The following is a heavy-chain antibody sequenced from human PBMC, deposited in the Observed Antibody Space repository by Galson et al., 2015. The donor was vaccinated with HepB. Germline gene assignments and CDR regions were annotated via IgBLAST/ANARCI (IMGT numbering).Heavy chain of an antibody. CDR1: GFTFSDYY. CDR2: ISSSGSTI. D-gene: IGHD6-19*01. J-gene: IGHJ4*02. Sequence: SLRLSCAASGFTFSDYYMSWIRQAPGKGLEWVSYISSSGSTIYYADSVKGRFTISRDNAKNSLYLQMNSLRAEDTAVYYCAREGREAGSSGWYPPVDYWGQGTLVTVSS. CDR3: AREGREAGSSGWYPPVDY. V-gene: IGHV3-11*01.